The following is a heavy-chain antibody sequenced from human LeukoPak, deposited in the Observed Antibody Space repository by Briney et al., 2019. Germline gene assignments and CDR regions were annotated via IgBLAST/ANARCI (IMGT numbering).Heavy chain of an antibody. V-gene: IGHV3-53*01. CDR3: AREEVKRTTIFGAAKYYYSYMDV. CDR2: IYSGGST. CDR1: GLTVSSNY. Sequence: GGSLRLSCAASGLTVSSNYMSWVRQAPGRGLEWVSVIYSGGSTYYAESVEGRFTISRDNSKNTLYLQTNSLRADDTAVYHCAREEVKRTTIFGAAKYYYSYMDVWGKGTTVTVSS. J-gene: IGHJ6*03. D-gene: IGHD3-3*01.